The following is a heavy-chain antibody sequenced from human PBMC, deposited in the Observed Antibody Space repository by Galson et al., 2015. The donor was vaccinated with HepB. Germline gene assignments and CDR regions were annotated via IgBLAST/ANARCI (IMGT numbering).Heavy chain of an antibody. D-gene: IGHD1-7*01. V-gene: IGHV1-3*01. CDR3: ARTPELQLYYYYGMDV. CDR2: INAGNGNT. CDR1: GNTFTSYA. Sequence: SVKVSCKASGNTFTSYAMHWVRQAPGQRLEWMGWINAGNGNTKYSQKFQGRVTITRDTSASTAYMELSSLRSEDTAVYYCARTPELQLYYYYGMDVWGQGTTVTVSS. J-gene: IGHJ6*02.